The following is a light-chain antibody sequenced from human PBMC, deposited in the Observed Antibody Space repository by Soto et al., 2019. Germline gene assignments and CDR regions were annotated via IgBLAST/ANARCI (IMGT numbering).Light chain of an antibody. CDR3: QQRSDWPRT. J-gene: IGKJ2*01. V-gene: IGKV3-11*01. CDR1: QNINRF. Sequence: EIVLTQSPATLSLSPGERATLSCRASQNINRFLGWYQQKPGQAPRLLIYDASNRATDIPARFSGSGSGTDFTLTVSSLEPEGFAVYYCQQRSDWPRTFGQGTKLEIK. CDR2: DAS.